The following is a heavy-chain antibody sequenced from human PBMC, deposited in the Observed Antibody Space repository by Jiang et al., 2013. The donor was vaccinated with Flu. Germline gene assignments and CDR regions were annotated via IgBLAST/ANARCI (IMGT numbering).Heavy chain of an antibody. CDR1: GYTFTSYG. J-gene: IGHJ5*02. Sequence: GAEVKKPGASVKVSCKASGYTFTSYGISWVRQAPGQGLEWMGWISAYNGNTNYAQKLQGRVTMTTDTSTSTAYMELRSLRSDDTAVYYCARDRTLWFGELLGINWFDPWGQGTLVTVSS. CDR3: ARDRTLWFGELLGINWFDP. V-gene: IGHV1-18*01. D-gene: IGHD3-10*01. CDR2: ISAYNGNT.